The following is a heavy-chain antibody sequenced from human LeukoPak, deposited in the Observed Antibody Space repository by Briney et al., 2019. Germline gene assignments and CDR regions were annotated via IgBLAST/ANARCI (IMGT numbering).Heavy chain of an antibody. Sequence: SETLSLTCTVSGYSINSGYYWGWIRQPPGKGLEWIGYIYYSGSTNYNPSLKSRVTISVDTSKNQFSLKLSSVTAADTAVYYCARNGDGWLAKTWFDPWGQGTLVTVSS. CDR3: ARNGDGWLAKTWFDP. V-gene: IGHV4-61*01. J-gene: IGHJ5*02. CDR2: IYYSGST. D-gene: IGHD6-19*01. CDR1: GYSINSGYY.